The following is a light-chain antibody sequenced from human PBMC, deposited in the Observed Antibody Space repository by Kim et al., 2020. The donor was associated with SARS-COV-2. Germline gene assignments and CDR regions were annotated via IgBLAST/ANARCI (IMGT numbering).Light chain of an antibody. CDR3: CSYAGSFSWV. V-gene: IGLV2-11*01. J-gene: IGLJ3*02. Sequence: GHSVTISCTGTRGDGGGYGLVSWYQQFPGKAPKLIIYDVYTRPSAVPDRFSGSKSGNTASLTISGLQTEDEADYYCCSYAGSFSWVFGGGTQLTVL. CDR1: RGDGGGYGL. CDR2: DVY.